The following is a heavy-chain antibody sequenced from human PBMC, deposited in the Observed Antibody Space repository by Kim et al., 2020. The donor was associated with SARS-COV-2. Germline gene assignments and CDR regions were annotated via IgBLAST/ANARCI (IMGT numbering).Heavy chain of an antibody. J-gene: IGHJ4*02. V-gene: IGHV3-64D*09. CDR1: GFTFSSYA. CDR2: ISSNGGST. Sequence: GGSLRLSCSASGFTFSSYAMHWVRQAPGKGLEYVSAISSNGGSTYYADSVKGRFTISRDNSKNTLYLQMSSLRAEDTAVYYCVKGGQQWLVPSYFDYWGQGTLVTVSS. CDR3: VKGGQQWLVPSYFDY. D-gene: IGHD6-19*01.